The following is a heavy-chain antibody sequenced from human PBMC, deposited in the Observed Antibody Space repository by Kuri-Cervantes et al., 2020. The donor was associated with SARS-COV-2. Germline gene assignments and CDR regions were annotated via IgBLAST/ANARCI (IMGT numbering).Heavy chain of an antibody. CDR2: ISAYNGNT. Sequence: ASVKVSCKASGYTFTSYGISWVRQAPGQWLEWMGWISAYNGNTNYAQKLQGRVTMTTDTSTSTAYMELSRLRSDDTAVYYCARGVTIFGVVSYYYYMDVWGKGTTVTVSS. D-gene: IGHD3-3*01. CDR3: ARGVTIFGVVSYYYYMDV. CDR1: GYTFTSYG. V-gene: IGHV1-18*01. J-gene: IGHJ6*03.